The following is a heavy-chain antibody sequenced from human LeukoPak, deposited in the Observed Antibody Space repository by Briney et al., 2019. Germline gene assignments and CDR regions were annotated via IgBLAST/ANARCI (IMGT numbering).Heavy chain of an antibody. CDR2: IKQDGSEK. CDR1: GFTFSNYR. J-gene: IGHJ5*02. V-gene: IGHV3-7*05. Sequence: GGSLRLSCAASGFTFSNYRMIWVRQAPGKGLEWVGNIKQDGSEKRYADSVRGRFSISRDNAQTSLYLQMNSLRAEDTAVYYCARASDPWLQLTWGQGTLVTVSS. CDR3: ARASDPWLQLT. D-gene: IGHD5-24*01.